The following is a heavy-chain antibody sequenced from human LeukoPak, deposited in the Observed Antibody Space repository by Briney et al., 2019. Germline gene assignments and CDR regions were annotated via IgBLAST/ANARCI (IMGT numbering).Heavy chain of an antibody. J-gene: IGHJ4*02. CDR3: AREGPKYSSSWWYFDY. Sequence: SVKVSCKASGGTFSSYAISWVRQALGQGLEWMGRIIPIFGIANYAQKFQGRVTITADKSTSTAYMELSSLRSEDTAVYYCAREGPKYSSSWWYFDYWGQGTLVTVSS. V-gene: IGHV1-69*04. CDR2: IIPIFGIA. D-gene: IGHD6-13*01. CDR1: GGTFSSYA.